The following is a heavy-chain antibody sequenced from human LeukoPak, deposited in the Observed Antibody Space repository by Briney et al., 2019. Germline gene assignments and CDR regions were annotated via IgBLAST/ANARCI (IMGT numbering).Heavy chain of an antibody. CDR2: INPNSGDM. D-gene: IGHD3-10*01. V-gene: IGHV1-2*06. CDR1: GYTFTGYY. CDR3: VREDSSWSY. Sequence: ASVKVSCMPSGYTFTGYYTRWVRQAPGPGLEWVGRINPNSGDMDYAQKIQGRVTMNRDTSISTGYMEVDRLASDDTAVYYCVREDSSWSYWGQGTLVTVPS. J-gene: IGHJ4*02.